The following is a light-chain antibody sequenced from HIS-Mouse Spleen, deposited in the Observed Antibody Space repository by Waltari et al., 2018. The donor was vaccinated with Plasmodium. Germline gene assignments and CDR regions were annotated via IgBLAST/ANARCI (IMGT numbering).Light chain of an antibody. CDR2: GAS. CDR1: QSGSSSY. J-gene: IGKJ4*01. CDR3: QQDYNLPLT. V-gene: IGKV3D-7*01. Sequence: PGERVTLSCSASQSGSSSYLTLYQQKHGQAPRLLIYGASTRATSIPARFSGSGSGTDFTLTISSLQPEDFAVYYCQQDYNLPLTFGGGTKVEIK.